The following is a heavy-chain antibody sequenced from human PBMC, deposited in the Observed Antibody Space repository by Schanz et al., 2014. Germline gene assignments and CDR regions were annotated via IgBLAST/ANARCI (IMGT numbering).Heavy chain of an antibody. CDR3: ARPRFDYGEVDY. V-gene: IGHV3-33*08. CDR1: GFTFGSYG. CDR2: IWNNGVTK. Sequence: VQLLESGGGLVQPGGSLRLSCAASGFTFGSYGMSWVRQGPGKGLEWVAVIWNNGVTKYYADSVRGRFTISRDRFQNTLYLRMSSLRAEDTAVYYCARPRFDYGEVDYWGQGTLVTVSS. J-gene: IGHJ4*02. D-gene: IGHD4-17*01.